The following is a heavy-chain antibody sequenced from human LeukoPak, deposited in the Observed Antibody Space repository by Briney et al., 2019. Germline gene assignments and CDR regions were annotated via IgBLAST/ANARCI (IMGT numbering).Heavy chain of an antibody. CDR1: GGSISSYY. CDR3: ARHGQERAVVTPLYYFDY. J-gene: IGHJ4*02. CDR2: IYYSGSP. Sequence: SKTLSLTCTVPGGSISSYYWSWIRPPPGKGLEWIGYIYYSGSPYYNPSLKSRVIISVDMSKNQFSLKLTSVTAADAAVYYCARHGQERAVVTPLYYFDYWGQGTLVTVSS. D-gene: IGHD5-18*01. V-gene: IGHV4-59*08.